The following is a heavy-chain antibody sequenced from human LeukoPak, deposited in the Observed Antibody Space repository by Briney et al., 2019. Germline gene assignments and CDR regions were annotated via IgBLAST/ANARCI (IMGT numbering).Heavy chain of an antibody. J-gene: IGHJ4*02. CDR2: VKKDASEK. V-gene: IGHV3-7*01. CDR1: GFTFSNYW. Sequence: GGSLRLSCAASGFTFSNYWMTWVRQAPGKGLEWVASVKKDASEKYYVDSVKGRFTISRDNAKNFLYLQMNSLRVEDTALYYCARDGDGRGEDFDYWGQGILVTVSS. CDR3: ARDGDGRGEDFDY. D-gene: IGHD4-17*01.